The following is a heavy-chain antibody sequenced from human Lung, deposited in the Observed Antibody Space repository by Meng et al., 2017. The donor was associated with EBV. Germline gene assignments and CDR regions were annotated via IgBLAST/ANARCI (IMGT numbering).Heavy chain of an antibody. CDR1: GYTLTSYA. Sequence: QVQLLHAGAEVKKPGASVKVSCKASGYTLTSYAMHWVRQAPGQRLEWMGWINAGNGNTKYSQRFQGRVTITRDTSASTAYMELSSLRSEDTTVYYCARAGYDSSGYYPQPFDYWGQGTLVTVSS. CDR3: ARAGYDSSGYYPQPFDY. V-gene: IGHV1-3*01. CDR2: INAGNGNT. D-gene: IGHD3-22*01. J-gene: IGHJ4*02.